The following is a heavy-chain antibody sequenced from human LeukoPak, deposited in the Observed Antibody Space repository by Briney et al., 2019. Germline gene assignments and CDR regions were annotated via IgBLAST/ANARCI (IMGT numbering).Heavy chain of an antibody. CDR3: ARDSAKMATSFFDAFDI. CDR2: TIPIFGTA. V-gene: IGHV1-69*01. J-gene: IGHJ3*02. Sequence: SVKVSCKASGGTFSSYAISWVRQAPGQGLEWMGGTIPIFGTANYAQKFQGRVTITADESTSTAYMELSSLRSEDTAVYYCARDSAKMATSFFDAFDIWGQGTMVTVSS. D-gene: IGHD5-24*01. CDR1: GGTFSSYA.